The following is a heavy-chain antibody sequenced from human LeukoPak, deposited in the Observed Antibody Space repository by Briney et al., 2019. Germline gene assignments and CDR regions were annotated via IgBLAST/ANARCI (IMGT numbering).Heavy chain of an antibody. Sequence: QAGGSLRLSCSASGFTFSIHAMSWVRPAPGKGLEWFSTLSGSGGSTYYADSVKGRFTISRDNSKNSLYLQMNSLRAEDTAVYYCAKKLAYDLWGGYWGSYFGYWGQGTLVTVSS. CDR1: GFTFSIHA. J-gene: IGHJ4*02. CDR2: LSGSGGST. D-gene: IGHD3-3*01. CDR3: AKKLAYDLWGGYWGSYFGY. V-gene: IGHV3-23*01.